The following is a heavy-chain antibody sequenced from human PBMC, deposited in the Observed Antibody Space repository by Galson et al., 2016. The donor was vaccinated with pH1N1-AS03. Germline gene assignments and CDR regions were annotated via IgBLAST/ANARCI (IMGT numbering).Heavy chain of an antibody. CDR2: INRDGSEK. D-gene: IGHD5-12*01. Sequence: SLRLSCAASGFTFSRHCMTWVRQAPGKGLEWVANINRDGSEKDYLDSVKGRFTISRDDASNSLYLQMNSLRAEDTAMYYCSRDLGYGIKGYGFDNWGQGTLVTGSS. V-gene: IGHV3-7*01. CDR1: GFTFSRHC. J-gene: IGHJ4*02. CDR3: SRDLGYGIKGYGFDN.